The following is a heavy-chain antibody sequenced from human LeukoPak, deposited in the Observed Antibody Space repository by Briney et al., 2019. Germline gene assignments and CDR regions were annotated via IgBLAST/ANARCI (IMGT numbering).Heavy chain of an antibody. CDR3: AKGRDKYQLLSKNWFDP. Sequence: GGSLGLSCAASGFTFDDYAMHWVRQAPGKGLEWVSGISWNSGSIGYADSVKGRFTISRDNAKNSLYLQMNSLRAEDTALYYCAKGRDKYQLLSKNWFDPWGQGTLVTVSS. CDR2: ISWNSGSI. D-gene: IGHD2-2*01. J-gene: IGHJ5*02. CDR1: GFTFDDYA. V-gene: IGHV3-9*01.